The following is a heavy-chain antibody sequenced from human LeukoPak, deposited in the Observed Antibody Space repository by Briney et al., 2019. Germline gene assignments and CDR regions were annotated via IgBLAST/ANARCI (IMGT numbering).Heavy chain of an antibody. J-gene: IGHJ4*02. CDR3: ARDYGDYFDY. CDR1: GGSIRSSSFY. CDR2: IHSSGYT. V-gene: IGHV4-39*02. D-gene: IGHD4-17*01. Sequence: SETLSLTCTVSGGSIRSSSFYWGWIRQPPGKGLEWIGSIHSSGYTSYTPSLKSRVAISVDTYKNQFSLRLRSVTAPDTAVHYCARDYGDYFDYWGQGTLVTVSS.